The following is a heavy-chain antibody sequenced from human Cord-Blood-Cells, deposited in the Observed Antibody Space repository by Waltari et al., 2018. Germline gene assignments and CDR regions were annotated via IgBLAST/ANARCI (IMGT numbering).Heavy chain of an antibody. CDR1: GGSISSSSYY. CDR2: IYYSGTT. D-gene: IGHD3-10*01. Sequence: QLQLQESGPGLVKPSETLSLTCTVSGGSISSSSYYWGWIRRPPGKGLGWIGGIYYSGTTYNNPSRKSRVTISVDTSKNQFSLKLSSVTAADTAVYYCARQQVVRGIHWGQGTLVTVSS. V-gene: IGHV4-39*01. J-gene: IGHJ4*02. CDR3: ARQQVVRGIH.